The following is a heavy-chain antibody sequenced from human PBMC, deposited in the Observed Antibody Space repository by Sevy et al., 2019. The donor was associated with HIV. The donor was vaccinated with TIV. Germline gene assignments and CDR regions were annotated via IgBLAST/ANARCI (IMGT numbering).Heavy chain of an antibody. J-gene: IGHJ2*01. Sequence: SQTLSLTCAISGDSVSSNSAAWTWIRQSPSRGLEWLGRTYYRSKWYSDYADSVKRRLTITPDTAKNQISLQLHSVTPEDTAVYYCVRYRRGYYWYFDLWGRDTLVTVSS. V-gene: IGHV6-1*01. CDR1: GDSVSSNSAA. CDR2: TYYRSKWYS. CDR3: VRYRRGYYWYFDL. D-gene: IGHD6-25*01.